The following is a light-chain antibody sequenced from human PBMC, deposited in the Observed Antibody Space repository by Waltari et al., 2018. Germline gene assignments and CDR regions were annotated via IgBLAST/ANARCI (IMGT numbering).Light chain of an antibody. J-gene: IGKJ1*01. CDR1: QSVSRS. Sequence: IVLTQSPGTLSLSPGARATPPCRASQSVSRSLPWYQQKPGQAPKFLIYGASTRATGIPDRFTGSGSGTDFSLTISSLGPEDFAIYFCQHYVRLPATFGQGTKVEIK. V-gene: IGKV3-20*01. CDR2: GAS. CDR3: QHYVRLPAT.